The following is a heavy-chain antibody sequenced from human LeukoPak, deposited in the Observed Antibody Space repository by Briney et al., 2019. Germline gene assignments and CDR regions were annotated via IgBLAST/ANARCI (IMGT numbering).Heavy chain of an antibody. CDR3: ASSLYYYDSSGYNPPGY. V-gene: IGHV3-20*04. CDR2: INWNGGST. D-gene: IGHD3-22*01. Sequence: GGSLRLSCAASGFTFDDYGMSWVRQAPGKGLEWVSGINWNGGSTGYADSVKGRFTISRDNAKNSLYLQMNSLRAEDTAVYYCASSLYYYDSSGYNPPGYWGQGTLVTVSS. J-gene: IGHJ4*02. CDR1: GFTFDDYG.